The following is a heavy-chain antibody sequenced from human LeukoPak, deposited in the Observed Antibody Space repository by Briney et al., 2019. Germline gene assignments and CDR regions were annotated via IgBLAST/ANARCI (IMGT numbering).Heavy chain of an antibody. CDR3: ARAHTMIVVVNYFDY. J-gene: IGHJ4*02. D-gene: IGHD3-22*01. CDR2: IYSSGST. CDR1: GGSISSYY. V-gene: IGHV4-59*08. Sequence: SETLSLTCTVSGGSISSYYWSWIRQPPGKGLEWIGYIYSSGSTNYNPSLKSRVTISVDTSKNQFSLKLSSVTAADTAVYYCARAHTMIVVVNYFDYWGQGTLVTVSS.